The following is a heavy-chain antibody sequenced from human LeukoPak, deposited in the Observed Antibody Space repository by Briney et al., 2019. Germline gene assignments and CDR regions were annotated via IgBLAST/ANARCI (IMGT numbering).Heavy chain of an antibody. D-gene: IGHD3-9*01. Sequence: PGGSLRLSCAASGFTFSDSAMTWVRQAPGKGLDWVALINFSDANSYYADSVKGRFTISRDDSKNTLFLQMNSLRAEDTAVYYCARNGGIGTYYDILTGYCYSYGMDVWGQGTTVTVSS. CDR3: ARNGGIGTYYDILTGYCYSYGMDV. J-gene: IGHJ6*02. V-gene: IGHV3-23*01. CDR2: INFSDANS. CDR1: GFTFSDSA.